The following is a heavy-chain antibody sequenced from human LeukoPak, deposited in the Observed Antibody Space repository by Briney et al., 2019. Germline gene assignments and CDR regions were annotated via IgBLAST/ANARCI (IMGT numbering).Heavy chain of an antibody. CDR3: ARGDRSTGWAYYFDY. V-gene: IGHV4-59*01. D-gene: IGHD2-8*02. Sequence: LETLSLTCTVSGGSISSFYWSWIRQPPGKGPEWIGYIYSSGSTNYNPSLKSRVTISVDTSKNQFSLKLISVTAADTAVYYCARGDRSTGWAYYFDYWGQGTLVTVSS. CDR2: IYSSGST. J-gene: IGHJ4*02. CDR1: GGSISSFY.